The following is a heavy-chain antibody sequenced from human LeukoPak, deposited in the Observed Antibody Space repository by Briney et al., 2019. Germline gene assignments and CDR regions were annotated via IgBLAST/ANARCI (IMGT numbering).Heavy chain of an antibody. J-gene: IGHJ4*02. Sequence: PGGSLRLSCAASGFTVSSNYMSWVRQAPGKGLEWVSVIYSGGSTYYADSVRGRFTISRDNSMNTLYLQMNSLRAEDTAVYYCAKGGHYSHFDYWGQGTLVTVSS. D-gene: IGHD3-10*01. CDR2: IYSGGST. V-gene: IGHV3-53*01. CDR3: AKGGHYSHFDY. CDR1: GFTVSSNY.